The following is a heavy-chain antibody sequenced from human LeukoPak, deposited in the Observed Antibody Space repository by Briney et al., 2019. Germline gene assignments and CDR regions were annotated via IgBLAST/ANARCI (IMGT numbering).Heavy chain of an antibody. CDR1: GGSISDYY. D-gene: IGHD3-10*01. V-gene: IGHV4-4*09. CDR2: IYTSGST. Sequence: SKTLSLTCTVSGGSISDYYWNWIRQPPGKGLEWIGYIYTSGSTSYNPSLKSRVTLSVDTSRNQFSLKMHSVTAADTAVYYCARRRDYSGSILSGWFDPWGQGTLVTVSS. CDR3: ARRRDYSGSILSGWFDP. J-gene: IGHJ5*02.